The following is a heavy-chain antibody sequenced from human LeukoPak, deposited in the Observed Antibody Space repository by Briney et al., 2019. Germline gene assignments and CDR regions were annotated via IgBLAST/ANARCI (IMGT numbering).Heavy chain of an antibody. J-gene: IGHJ5*02. D-gene: IGHD2-15*01. CDR1: GGSFSGYY. CDR2: INHSGST. Sequence: PSETLSLTCAVYGGSFSGYYWSWIRQPPGKGLEWIGEINHSGSTNYNPSLKSRVTISVDTSKNQFSLKLSSVTAADTAVYYCARRGGYCSGGSCWSWFDPWGQGTLVTVSS. CDR3: ARRGGYCSGGSCWSWFDP. V-gene: IGHV4-34*01.